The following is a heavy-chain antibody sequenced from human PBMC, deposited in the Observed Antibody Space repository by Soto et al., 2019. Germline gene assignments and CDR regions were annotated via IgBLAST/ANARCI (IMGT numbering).Heavy chain of an antibody. CDR3: AHTPQLLLGLDAFDI. D-gene: IGHD2-15*01. CDR2: IYWDDDK. V-gene: IGHV2-5*02. CDR1: GFSLSTSGVG. J-gene: IGHJ3*02. Sequence: SGPTLVNPTQTLTLTCTFSGFSLSTSGVGVGWIRQPPGKALEWLALIYWDDDKRYSPSLKSRLTITKDTSKNQVVLTMTNMDPVDTATYYRAHTPQLLLGLDAFDIWGQGTMVTVSS.